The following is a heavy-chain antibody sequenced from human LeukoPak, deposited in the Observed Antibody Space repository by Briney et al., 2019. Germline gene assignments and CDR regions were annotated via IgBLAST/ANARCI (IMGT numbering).Heavy chain of an antibody. D-gene: IGHD3-10*01. J-gene: IGHJ5*02. Sequence: SETLSLTCTVSGGSISNYYWSWIRQPPGKGLEWIGFIHSNRGANYNASLTSRATISRDTSRSQVSLKLTSVTAADTAVYYCASSNLGSLGQFDPWGQGTLVTVSS. V-gene: IGHV4-59*01. CDR1: GGSISNYY. CDR2: IHSNRGA. CDR3: ASSNLGSLGQFDP.